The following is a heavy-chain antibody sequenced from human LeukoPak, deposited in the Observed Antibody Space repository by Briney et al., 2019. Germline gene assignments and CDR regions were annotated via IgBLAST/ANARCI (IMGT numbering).Heavy chain of an antibody. J-gene: IGHJ6*02. CDR2: INPNSGGT. D-gene: IGHD2-2*01. Sequence: ASVKVSCKASGYTFTSYDINWVRQAPGQGLEWMGWINPNSGGTNYAQKFQGRVTMTRDTSISTAYMELSRLRSDDTAVYYCARAPGGGTTFYYYYGMDVWGQGTTVTVSS. CDR1: GYTFTSYD. V-gene: IGHV1-2*02. CDR3: ARAPGGGTTFYYYYGMDV.